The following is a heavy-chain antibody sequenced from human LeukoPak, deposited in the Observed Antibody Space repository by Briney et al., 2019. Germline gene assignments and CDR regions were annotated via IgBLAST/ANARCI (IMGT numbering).Heavy chain of an antibody. J-gene: IGHJ6*03. Sequence: SETLSLTCAVSGGSISSSNWWSWVRQPPGKGLEWIGEIYHSGSTNYNPSLKSRVTMSVDTSKNQFSLKLSSVTAADTAVYYCAREWRKVRGVALSYYYYYMYVCGKGTTVTISS. D-gene: IGHD3-10*01. CDR1: GGSISSSNW. CDR2: IYHSGST. CDR3: AREWRKVRGVALSYYYYYMYV. V-gene: IGHV4-4*02.